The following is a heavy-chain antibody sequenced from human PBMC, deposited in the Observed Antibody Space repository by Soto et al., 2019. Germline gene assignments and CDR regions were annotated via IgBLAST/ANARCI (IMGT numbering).Heavy chain of an antibody. CDR1: GYTFTGYY. D-gene: IGHD6-19*01. CDR3: ARDPTRIAVAGLYYYYYYGMDV. CDR2: INPNSGGT. Sequence: ASVKVSCKASGYTFTGYYMHWVRQAPGQGLEWMGWINPNSGGTNYAQKFQGRVTMTRDTSISTAYMELSRLRSDDTAVYYCARDPTRIAVAGLYYYYYYGMDVWGQGTTVTVSS. J-gene: IGHJ6*02. V-gene: IGHV1-2*02.